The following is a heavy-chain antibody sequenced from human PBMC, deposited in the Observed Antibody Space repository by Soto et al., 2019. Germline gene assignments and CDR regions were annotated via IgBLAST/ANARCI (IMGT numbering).Heavy chain of an antibody. CDR3: ASWAGYTSTWYSGYGMDV. J-gene: IGHJ6*02. CDR1: GYSFTRYW. CDR2: IYPGDSHT. Sequence: GASLKLSCTGSGYSFTRYWIGWVRQVPGKGLEWMGIIYPGDSHTRYSPSFQGQVTISADKSISTAYLQWSSLKASDTAMYYCASWAGYTSTWYSGYGMDVWGQGTTVTVSS. D-gene: IGHD6-13*01. V-gene: IGHV5-51*01.